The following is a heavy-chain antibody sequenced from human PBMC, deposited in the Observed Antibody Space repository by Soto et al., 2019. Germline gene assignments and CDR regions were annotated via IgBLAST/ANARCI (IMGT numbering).Heavy chain of an antibody. Sequence: GTSAKVTWKESGYGLAGYHRRSVQQAPKQGLEWLGRINPKSGGTSTAQKFQGWVTMTTDTSISTASMELTRLTSDDTAIYYCARGDSTDCSNGVCSFFYNHDMDVWGQGTTVTLSS. D-gene: IGHD2-8*01. CDR3: ARGDSTDCSNGVCSFFYNHDMDV. CDR2: INPKSGGT. J-gene: IGHJ6*02. V-gene: IGHV1-2*04. CDR1: GYGLAGYH.